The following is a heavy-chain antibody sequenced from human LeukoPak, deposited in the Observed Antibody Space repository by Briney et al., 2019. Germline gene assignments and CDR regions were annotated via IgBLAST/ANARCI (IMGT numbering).Heavy chain of an antibody. J-gene: IGHJ4*02. CDR3: AGMNYRGDY. CDR2: VNHSGST. Sequence: SETLSLTCAVYGGSFSGYYWSWIRQPPGKGLEWIGEVNHSGSTNYNPSLKSRVTISVDTSKNQFSLKLSSVTAADTAVYYCAGMNYRGDYWGQGTLVTVSS. D-gene: IGHD1-7*01. CDR1: GGSFSGYY. V-gene: IGHV4-34*01.